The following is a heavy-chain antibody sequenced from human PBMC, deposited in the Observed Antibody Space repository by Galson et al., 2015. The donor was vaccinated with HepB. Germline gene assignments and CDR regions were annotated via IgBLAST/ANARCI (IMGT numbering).Heavy chain of an antibody. V-gene: IGHV7-4-1*02. J-gene: IGHJ6*03. CDR1: GYTFTDYV. D-gene: IGHD3-3*01. CDR2: MNTNTGKP. Sequence: SVKVSCKASGYTFTDYVVNWVRQAPGQGLEWMGWMNTNTGKPTYAPGFAGRFVFSLDTSVTTAYLQISSLETDDTAVYYCARSPLRFLDWLPYYDYYYMDVCGEVTTVTVSS. CDR3: ARSPLRFLDWLPYYDYYYMDV.